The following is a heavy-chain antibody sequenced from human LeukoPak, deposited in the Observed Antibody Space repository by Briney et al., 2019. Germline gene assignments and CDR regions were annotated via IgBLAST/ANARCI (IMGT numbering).Heavy chain of an antibody. D-gene: IGHD3-10*02. J-gene: IGHJ4*02. V-gene: IGHV3-23*01. Sequence: GGSLRLSCADSGFTFSRYAMSWVRQAPGKGLEWVSAISGSGDSTYYADSVKGRFTISRDNSRNMLYLQMNSLRAEDTAIYYCAKRPAAVRGVIPYVDYWGQGTLVTVSS. CDR1: GFTFSRYA. CDR2: ISGSGDST. CDR3: AKRPAAVRGVIPYVDY.